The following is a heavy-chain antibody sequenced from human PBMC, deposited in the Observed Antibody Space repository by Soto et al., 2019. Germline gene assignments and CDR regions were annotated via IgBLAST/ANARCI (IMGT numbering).Heavy chain of an antibody. Sequence: ASVKVSCKASGYTFTNFGVTWVRRAPGQGLEWMGWISAYTDTPNYAQKFQGRVTMTIDTSTSTAYMDLRSLKSDDTAVYYCERVIPGVEAWFDTWGQGTLVTASS. CDR3: ERVIPGVEAWFDT. V-gene: IGHV1-18*01. D-gene: IGHD2-2*01. CDR1: GYTFTNFG. J-gene: IGHJ5*02. CDR2: ISAYTDTP.